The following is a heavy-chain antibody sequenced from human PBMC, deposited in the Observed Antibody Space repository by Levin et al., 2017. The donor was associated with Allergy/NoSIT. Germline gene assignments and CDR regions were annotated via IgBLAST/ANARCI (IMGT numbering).Heavy chain of an antibody. CDR1: GFTFSSSA. CDR2: ISYDGSNK. J-gene: IGHJ4*02. D-gene: IGHD2-15*01. Sequence: LSLTCAASGFTFSSSAMHWVRPAPGKGLEWVAVISYDGSNKYYADSVKGRFTISRDNSKNTLYLQMNSLRAEDTAVYYCARGQRILDTLDYWGQGTLVTVSS. V-gene: IGHV3-30-3*01. CDR3: ARGQRILDTLDY.